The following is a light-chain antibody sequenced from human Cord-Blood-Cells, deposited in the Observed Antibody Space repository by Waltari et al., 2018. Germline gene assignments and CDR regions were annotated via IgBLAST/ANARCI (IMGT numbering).Light chain of an antibody. V-gene: IGKV1-33*01. Sequence: DIQMSQSPSSLSASVGDRVTTTCQARQDISNSLNWYQQNPGQAPKLLIYDASNLETGVPSRFSGSGSGTDFTFTISSLQPEDIATYYCQQYDNLPFTFGPGTKVDIK. CDR2: DAS. CDR1: QDISNS. J-gene: IGKJ3*01. CDR3: QQYDNLPFT.